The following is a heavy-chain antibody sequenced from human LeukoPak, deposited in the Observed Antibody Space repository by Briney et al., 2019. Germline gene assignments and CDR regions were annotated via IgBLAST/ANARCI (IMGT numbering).Heavy chain of an antibody. V-gene: IGHV4-59*01. Sequence: SETLSLTCTVSGGSISSYCWSWIRQPPGKGLEWIGYIYYSGSTNYNPSLKSRVTISVDTSKNQFSLKLSSVTAADTAVYYCATRRIAVAAPFDFWGQGTLVTVSS. J-gene: IGHJ4*02. D-gene: IGHD6-19*01. CDR2: IYYSGST. CDR3: ATRRIAVAAPFDF. CDR1: GGSISSYC.